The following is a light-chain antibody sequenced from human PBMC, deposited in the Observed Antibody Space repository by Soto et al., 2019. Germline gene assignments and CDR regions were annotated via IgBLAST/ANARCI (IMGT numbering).Light chain of an antibody. CDR1: SSDVGNYKY. Sequence: QSVLTQPASVSGSPGQSITFSCTGTSSDVGNYKYVSWYQQHPGKAPKLMIYEVSNRPSGVSNRFSGSKSGNTASLTISGLQAEQETDYYCFSYTSRGTYVFGTGTKVTVL. CDR3: FSYTSRGTYV. V-gene: IGLV2-14*01. J-gene: IGLJ1*01. CDR2: EVS.